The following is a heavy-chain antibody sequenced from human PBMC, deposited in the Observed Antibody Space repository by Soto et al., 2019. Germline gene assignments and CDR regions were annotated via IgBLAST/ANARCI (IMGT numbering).Heavy chain of an antibody. V-gene: IGHV3-23*01. D-gene: IGHD1-20*01. CDR2: LSGSAGST. CDR3: AKDGYKWNRGSYFD. CDR1: GFTFTSYA. J-gene: IGHJ4*02. Sequence: PGGSLRLSCAASGFTFTSYAMNWVRQAPGKGLEWVSTLSGSAGSTSYADSVKGRFTISRDNSENTLYLQMNSLRAEDTAVYYCAKDGYKWNRGSYFDWGQGNLVTVSS.